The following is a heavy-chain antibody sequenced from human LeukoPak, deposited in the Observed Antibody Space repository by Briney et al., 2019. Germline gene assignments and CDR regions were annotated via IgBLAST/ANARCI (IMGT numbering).Heavy chain of an antibody. CDR3: ARNSPGSATSPLFRDMDV. CDR2: IIPIFGTA. J-gene: IGHJ6*03. D-gene: IGHD2-2*01. V-gene: IGHV1-69*05. Sequence: GASVNVSCKASGYTFTSYGISWVRQAPGQGLEWMGGIIPIFGTANYAQKFQGRVTITTDESTSTAYMELSSLRSEDTAVYYCARNSPGSATSPLFRDMDVWGKGTTVTVSS. CDR1: GYTFTSYG.